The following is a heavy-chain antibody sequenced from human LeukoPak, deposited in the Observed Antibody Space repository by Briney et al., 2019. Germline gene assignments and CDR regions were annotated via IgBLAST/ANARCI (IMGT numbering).Heavy chain of an antibody. Sequence: SVKVSCKASGGTFSSYAISWVRQAPGQGLEWMGGIIPIFGTANYAQKFQGRVTITTDESTSTAYMELSSLRSEDTAVYYCARDQWWPNAFDYWGQGTLVTVSS. V-gene: IGHV1-69*05. CDR2: IIPIFGTA. D-gene: IGHD2-8*01. CDR1: GGTFSSYA. J-gene: IGHJ4*02. CDR3: ARDQWWPNAFDY.